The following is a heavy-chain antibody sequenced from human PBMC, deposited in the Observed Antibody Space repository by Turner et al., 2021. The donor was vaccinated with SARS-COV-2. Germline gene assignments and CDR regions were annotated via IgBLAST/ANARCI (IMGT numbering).Heavy chain of an antibody. V-gene: IGHV2-26*01. Sequence: QVTVKESGPVLVKPTETLTLTCPGSGFSLSNAKMGASWIRQPPGKALEWLAHIFANDEKSYSTALKSRLTISKDTSKSHVVLTMTNMDPVDTATYYCARIMWWELAYGMDVWGQGTTVTVSS. J-gene: IGHJ6*02. CDR2: IFANDEK. D-gene: IGHD1-26*01. CDR3: ARIMWWELAYGMDV. CDR1: GFSLSNAKMG.